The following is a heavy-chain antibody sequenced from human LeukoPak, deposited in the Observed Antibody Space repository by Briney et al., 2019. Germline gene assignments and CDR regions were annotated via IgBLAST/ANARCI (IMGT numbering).Heavy chain of an antibody. V-gene: IGHV3-53*01. J-gene: IGHJ3*02. CDR1: GFTVSSNY. CDR3: ARGISSSWYGAFDI. D-gene: IGHD6-13*01. Sequence: PGGSLRLSCAASGFTVSSNYMSWVRQAPGEGLEWVSVIYSGGSTYYADSVKGRFTISRDNSKNTLYLQMNSLRAEDTAVYYCARGISSSWYGAFDIWGQGTMVTVSS. CDR2: IYSGGST.